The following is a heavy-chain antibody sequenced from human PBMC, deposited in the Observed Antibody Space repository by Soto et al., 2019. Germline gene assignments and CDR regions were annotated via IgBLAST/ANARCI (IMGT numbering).Heavy chain of an antibody. CDR3: AREPSRGYCSGGSCYSRVIRWFDP. CDR1: CYTFTSYG. D-gene: IGHD2-15*01. CDR2: ISAYNGNT. J-gene: IGHJ5*02. V-gene: IGHV1-18*01. Sequence: SAKVSFKASCYTFTSYGISWVRQAPGQGLEWMGWISAYNGNTNYAQKLQGRVTMTTDTSTSTAYMELRSLRSDDTAVYYCAREPSRGYCSGGSCYSRVIRWFDPWGQGTLVTVSS.